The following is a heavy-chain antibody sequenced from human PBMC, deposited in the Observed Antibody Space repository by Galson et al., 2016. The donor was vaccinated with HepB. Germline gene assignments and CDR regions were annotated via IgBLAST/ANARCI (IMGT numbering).Heavy chain of an antibody. CDR2: IDDNGHAGTT. D-gene: IGHD2-21*02. CDR1: GFTFVNYA. J-gene: IGHJ3*02. CDR3: AKYLAPGLHAFDI. V-gene: IGHV3-23*01. Sequence: SLRLSCAASGFTFVNYAMTWVRQPPGKGLEWVSTIDDNGHAGTTHYADSVRVRFTISRDDSNNQLYLQMASLGAEDTALYFCAKYLAPGLHAFDIWGQGTTVTVSS.